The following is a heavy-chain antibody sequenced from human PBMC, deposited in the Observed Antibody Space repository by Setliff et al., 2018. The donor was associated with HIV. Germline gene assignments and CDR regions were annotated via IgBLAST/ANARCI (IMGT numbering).Heavy chain of an antibody. V-gene: IGHV4-39*07. CDR1: GGSISSRTYY. J-gene: IGHJ4*02. D-gene: IGHD3-22*01. CDR3: ARSRLHYYDSSGYYPSYFDY. Sequence: SETLSLTCTVSGGSISSRTYYWGCIRQPPGKGLEWFGEINHSGSTNYNPSLKSRVTISVDTSKNQFSLKLSSATAADTAVYYCARSRLHYYDSSGYYPSYFDYWGQGTLVTVSS. CDR2: INHSGST.